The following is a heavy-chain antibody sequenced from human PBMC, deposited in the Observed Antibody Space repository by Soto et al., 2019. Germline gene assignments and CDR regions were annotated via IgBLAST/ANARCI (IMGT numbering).Heavy chain of an antibody. Sequence: EVQLVESGGGLVQPGGSLRLSCAASGFTFSSYSMNWVRQAPGKGLEWVSYISSSSSTIYYADSVKGRFTISRDNAKNSLYLQMNSLRAEDTAVYYCARRPSGYCSSTSCYDYYYYYMDVWGKGTTVTVSS. D-gene: IGHD2-2*01. CDR3: ARRPSGYCSSTSCYDYYYYYMDV. CDR2: ISSSSSTI. V-gene: IGHV3-48*01. CDR1: GFTFSSYS. J-gene: IGHJ6*03.